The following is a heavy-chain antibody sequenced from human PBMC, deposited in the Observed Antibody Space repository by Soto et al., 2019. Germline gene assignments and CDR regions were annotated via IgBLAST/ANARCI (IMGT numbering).Heavy chain of an antibody. CDR2: IYYSGST. V-gene: IGHV4-39*01. CDR3: ARVLVVVAATRVYYYYYYMAV. CDR1: GGSISSSSYD. Sequence: PSETLSLTCTVSGGSISSSSYDWGWIRQPPGKGLEWIGSIYYSGSTYYNPSLKSRVTISVDTSKNQFSLKLSSVTAADTAVYYCARVLVVVAATRVYYYYYYMAVWVKGTTVTVSS. J-gene: IGHJ6*03. D-gene: IGHD2-15*01.